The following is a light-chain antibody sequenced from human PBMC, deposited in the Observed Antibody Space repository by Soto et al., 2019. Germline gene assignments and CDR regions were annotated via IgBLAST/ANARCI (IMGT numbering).Light chain of an antibody. CDR3: QQYGRSPQIT. Sequence: EIVLTQSPGTLSLSPGERATLSCRASQSVSRSYLAWYQQKPGQAPRLLIYGTSSRATGIPDRFSGGGSGTDFTLTISRLEPEDFAVYFCQQYGRSPQITFGQGTRLEIE. V-gene: IGKV3-20*01. J-gene: IGKJ5*01. CDR2: GTS. CDR1: QSVSRSY.